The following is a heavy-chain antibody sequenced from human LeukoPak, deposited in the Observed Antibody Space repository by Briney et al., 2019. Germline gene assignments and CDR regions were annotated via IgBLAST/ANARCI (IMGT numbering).Heavy chain of an antibody. D-gene: IGHD1-26*01. V-gene: IGHV3-23*01. CDR1: GFTFSHFW. Sequence: GGSLRLSCLASGFTFSHFWMSWVRQAPGKGLEWVSAISGSGGSTYYADSVKGRVTISRDNSKNTLYLQVNSLRVEDTAVYYCAKDRLGAMMYFDFWGQGTLVTVSS. J-gene: IGHJ4*02. CDR2: ISGSGGST. CDR3: AKDRLGAMMYFDF.